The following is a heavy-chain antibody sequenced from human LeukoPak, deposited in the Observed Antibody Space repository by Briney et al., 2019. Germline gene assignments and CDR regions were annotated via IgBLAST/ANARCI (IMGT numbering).Heavy chain of an antibody. J-gene: IGHJ5*02. Sequence: SETLSLTCTVSGGSISTHYWSWIRQPPGKGLEWIGYIYYSGSTNYNPSLKSRVTISVDTSKNQFSLKLSSVTAADTAVYYCARMGYSYGYNWFDPWGQGTLVTVSS. CDR2: IYYSGST. CDR3: ARMGYSYGYNWFDP. CDR1: GGSISTHY. D-gene: IGHD5-18*01. V-gene: IGHV4-59*11.